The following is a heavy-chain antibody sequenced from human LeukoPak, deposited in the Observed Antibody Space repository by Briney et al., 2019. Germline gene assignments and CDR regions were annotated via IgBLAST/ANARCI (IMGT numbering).Heavy chain of an antibody. CDR1: GFTFSTYA. CDR2: ISGTGGST. Sequence: PGGSLRLSCAASGFTFSTYAMTWVRQAPGKGLEWVSLISGTGGSTYYADSVKGRFTISRDNSKNTLYLQMNSLRAEDTAVYYCAISGSYWAWAHWGQGTLVTISS. J-gene: IGHJ4*02. V-gene: IGHV3-23*01. D-gene: IGHD1-26*01. CDR3: AISGSYWAWAH.